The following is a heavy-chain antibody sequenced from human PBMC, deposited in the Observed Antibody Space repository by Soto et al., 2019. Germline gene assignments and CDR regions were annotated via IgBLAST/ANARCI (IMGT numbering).Heavy chain of an antibody. V-gene: IGHV3-7*05. Sequence: PGGSLRLSCAASGFPFRSYWMTWVRQAPGKGLEWVATINEGGSEKYYVDSVKGRFTISRDNAQNLLYLQMSSLRADDTALYYCAKDPNGNYVGAFDIRGQGTMVTVSS. CDR2: INEGGSEK. CDR1: GFPFRSYW. CDR3: AKDPNGNYVGAFDI. J-gene: IGHJ3*02. D-gene: IGHD1-7*01.